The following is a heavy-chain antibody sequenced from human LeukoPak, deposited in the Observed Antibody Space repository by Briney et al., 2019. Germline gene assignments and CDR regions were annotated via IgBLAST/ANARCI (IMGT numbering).Heavy chain of an antibody. V-gene: IGHV3-49*03. Sequence: PGRSLRLSCTASGFTFADYLMSWFRQAPGKGLEWVGFIRSKTYGGTTEYAASVKGRFTISRDDSKRIAYLRMNSLETEDTAVYYCAKPATSILIYFDSWGQGILVTVSS. J-gene: IGHJ4*02. CDR3: AKPATSILIYFDS. CDR1: GFTFADYL. D-gene: IGHD2-2*01. CDR2: IRSKTYGGTT.